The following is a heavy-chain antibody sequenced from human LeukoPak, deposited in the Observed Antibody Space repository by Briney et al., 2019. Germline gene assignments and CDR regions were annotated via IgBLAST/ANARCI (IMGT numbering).Heavy chain of an antibody. CDR2: IYPGDSET. V-gene: IGHV5-51*01. J-gene: IGHJ4*02. Sequence: GESLKISCKGAGYSFTSYWIGWVRQIPGKGLEWMGIIYPGDSETRYSPPFQGQVTISADKSISTAYLQWSSLKASDTAMYYCARHEGSSWSPVGYWGQGTLVTVSS. CDR3: ARHEGSSWSPVGY. CDR1: GYSFTSYW. D-gene: IGHD6-13*01.